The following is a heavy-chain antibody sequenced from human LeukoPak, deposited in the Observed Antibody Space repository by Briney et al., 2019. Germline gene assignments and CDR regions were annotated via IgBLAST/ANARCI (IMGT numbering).Heavy chain of an antibody. D-gene: IGHD2-8*01. V-gene: IGHV3-30-3*01. J-gene: IGHJ4*02. CDR2: ISKDGSNK. CDR1: GFTFSSYA. CDR3: ARTMRGYCTNGVCPYFDY. Sequence: PGGSLRLSCAVSGFTFSSYAMHWVRQAPGKGLEWVAVISKDGSNKYYADSVKGRFTISRDNSKNTLYLQMNSLRAEDTAVYYCARTMRGYCTNGVCPYFDYWGQGTLVTVSS.